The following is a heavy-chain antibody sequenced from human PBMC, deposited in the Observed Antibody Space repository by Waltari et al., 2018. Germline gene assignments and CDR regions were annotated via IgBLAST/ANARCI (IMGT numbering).Heavy chain of an antibody. D-gene: IGHD4-4*01. J-gene: IGHJ5*02. Sequence: QFQLLESGGGVVQPGTSLKLSCVASGFNFGTPGMHWVRQAPGKGLEWVAVIWHDGSKTYYADSVKGRFTISRDDSKNVFYLQMNSLRVEDTAMYYCAREGGNFNWRDPWGQGTLVTVSS. CDR3: AREGGNFNWRDP. CDR2: IWHDGSKT. V-gene: IGHV3-33*01. CDR1: GFNFGTPG.